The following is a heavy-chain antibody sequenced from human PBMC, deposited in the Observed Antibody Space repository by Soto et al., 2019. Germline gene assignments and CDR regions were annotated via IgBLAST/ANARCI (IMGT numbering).Heavy chain of an antibody. D-gene: IGHD2-15*01. Sequence: QVQLVQSGAEVKKPGSSVKVSCKASGGTFSSYAISWVRQAPGQGLEWMGGIIPMSSTANYAQKFQGRVTITADESTSTSYMELSSLRSEDTAVYYCAKDVSYSPPDAFDMWGQGTMVTVSS. CDR3: AKDVSYSPPDAFDM. V-gene: IGHV1-69*01. CDR2: IIPMSSTA. CDR1: GGTFSSYA. J-gene: IGHJ3*02.